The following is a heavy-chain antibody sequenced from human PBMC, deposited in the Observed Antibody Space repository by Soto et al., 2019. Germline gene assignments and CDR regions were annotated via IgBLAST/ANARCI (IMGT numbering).Heavy chain of an antibody. CDR3: ARAFTTAAGKGGVVVVAATLGSPLGY. CDR2: ISSNGGST. V-gene: IGHV3-64*01. Sequence: GGSLRLSCAASGFTFSSYAMHWVRQAPGKGLEYVSAISSNGGSTYYANSVKGRFTISRDNSKNTLYLQMGSLRAEDMAVYYCARAFTTAAGKGGVVVVAATLGSPLGYWGQGTLVTVSS. J-gene: IGHJ4*02. D-gene: IGHD2-15*01. CDR1: GFTFSSYA.